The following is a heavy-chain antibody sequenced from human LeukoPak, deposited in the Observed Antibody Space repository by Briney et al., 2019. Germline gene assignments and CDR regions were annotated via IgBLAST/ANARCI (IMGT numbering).Heavy chain of an antibody. CDR3: ARSSYSSSSSV. D-gene: IGHD6-6*01. J-gene: IGHJ3*01. Sequence: PGESLRLSCAVSGFTFSGFWMSWSRQAPGKGLEWVASINSDGSEGYYADVVKGRFTISRDNAKNSLYLQINSLRAEDTAAYYCARSSYSSSSSVWGQGTMVTVSS. CDR2: INSDGSEG. CDR1: GFTFSGFW. V-gene: IGHV3-7*03.